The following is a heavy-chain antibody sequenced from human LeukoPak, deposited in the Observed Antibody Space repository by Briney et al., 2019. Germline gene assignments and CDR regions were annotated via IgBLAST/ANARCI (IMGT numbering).Heavy chain of an antibody. CDR3: ATWAVTTNY. V-gene: IGHV1-2*02. CDR2: VNVNSGAT. D-gene: IGHD4-17*01. J-gene: IGHJ4*02. CDR1: GYSFTVNY. Sequence: GASVKVSCKPSGYSFTVNYIHCVRQAPGQGLEWMGWVNVNSGATDYAQKFQGRVTMTRDTSISTAYMELSRLTSDDTAVYYRATWAVTTNYWGQGTLVTVSS.